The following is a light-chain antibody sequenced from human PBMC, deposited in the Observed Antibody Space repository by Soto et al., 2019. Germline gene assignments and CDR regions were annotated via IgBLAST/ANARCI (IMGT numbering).Light chain of an antibody. CDR3: CSYAGHTNVL. CDR2: EVV. CDR1: INDVGGYNY. J-gene: IGLJ3*02. Sequence: QSALTQPPSASGSPGQSVPISCTGTINDVGGYNYVSWYQQYPGEAPKLMIYEVVKRPSGVPDRFSGSKSGNTASLTVSGLQAEDEADYYCCSYAGHTNVLFGGGTKLTVL. V-gene: IGLV2-8*01.